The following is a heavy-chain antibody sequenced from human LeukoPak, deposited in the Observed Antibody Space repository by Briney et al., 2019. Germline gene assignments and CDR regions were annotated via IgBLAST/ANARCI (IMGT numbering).Heavy chain of an antibody. CDR3: TRSAPRTVATHY. CDR2: ISTGGSAT. J-gene: IGHJ4*02. D-gene: IGHD1-14*01. Sequence: PGGSLRLSCAASGLIFGIYYMSWIRQSPGRGLEWVSYISTGGSATWYADSVEGRFTISRDNTKDSLYLQMTSLRAEDSAVSYCTRSAPRTVATHYWGQGTTVIVSS. CDR1: GLIFGIYY. V-gene: IGHV3-11*04.